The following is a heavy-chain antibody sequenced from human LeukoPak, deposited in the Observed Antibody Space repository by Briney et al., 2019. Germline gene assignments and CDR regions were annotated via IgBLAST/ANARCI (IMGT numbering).Heavy chain of an antibody. CDR3: ARDRYSSGWYSDY. J-gene: IGHJ4*02. D-gene: IGHD6-19*01. CDR2: INPNSGGT. Sequence: VASVKVSCTASGYTFTGYYMHWVRPAPGQGLEWMGWINPNSGGTNYAQKFQGRVTMTRDTSISTAYMELSRLRSDDTAVYYCARDRYSSGWYSDYWGQGTLVTVSS. CDR1: GYTFTGYY. V-gene: IGHV1-2*02.